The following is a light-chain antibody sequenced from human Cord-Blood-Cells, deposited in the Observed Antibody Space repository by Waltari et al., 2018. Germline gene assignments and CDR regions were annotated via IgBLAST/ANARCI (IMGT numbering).Light chain of an antibody. V-gene: IGKV3-15*01. CDR2: GAS. CDR3: QQYNNWPTWT. CDR1: RSVSSN. Sequence: EIVMTQSPATLSVSQGERATLSCRASRSVSSNSAWYQQKPGQAPRLLIYGASPRATCIPARFSGSGSGTEFTLTISSLQSEDFAVYYCQQYNNWPTWTFGQGTKVEIK. J-gene: IGKJ1*01.